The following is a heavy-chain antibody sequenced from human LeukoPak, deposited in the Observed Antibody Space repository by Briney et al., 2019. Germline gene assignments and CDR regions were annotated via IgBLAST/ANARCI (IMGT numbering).Heavy chain of an antibody. CDR2: IKQDGSEK. V-gene: IGHV3-7*03. CDR3: AKEYSSGWSPFDY. J-gene: IGHJ4*02. D-gene: IGHD6-19*01. CDR1: GFTFSNYW. Sequence: GGSLRLSCAASGFTFSNYWMSWVRQAPGKGLEWVANIKQDGSEKYYVDSVKGRFTISRDNAKNSLYLQMNSLRAEDTALYHCAKEYSSGWSPFDYWGQGTLVTVSS.